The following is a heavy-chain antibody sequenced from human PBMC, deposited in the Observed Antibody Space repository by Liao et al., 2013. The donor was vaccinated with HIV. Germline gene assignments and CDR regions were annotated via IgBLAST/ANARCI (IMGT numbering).Heavy chain of an antibody. CDR2: IYYSGST. D-gene: IGHD3-3*01. J-gene: IGHJ4*02. CDR1: GGSISSSSYY. V-gene: IGHV4-39*07. CDR3: AREQSDFWSGYSGEHSYFDY. Sequence: QLQLQESGPGLVKPSETLSLTCTVSGGSISSSSYYWGWIRQPPGKGLEWIGSIYYSGSTYYNPSLKSRVTISVDTSKNQFSLKLSSVTAADTAVYYCAREQSDFWSGYSGEHSYFDYWGQGTLVTVSS.